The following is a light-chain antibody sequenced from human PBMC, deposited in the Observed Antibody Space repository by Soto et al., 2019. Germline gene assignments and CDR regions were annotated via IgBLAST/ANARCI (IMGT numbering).Light chain of an antibody. CDR3: ASWEDSLNGWV. Sequence: QSVLTQPPSASGTPGQRVTISCSGSSSNLGSNTVSWYQQLPGTAPKVLIYSDDQRPSGVHDRFSGSRSGSSASLAISGRQSGDEADYYCASWEDSLNGWVIGGGTKVTVL. CDR2: SDD. CDR1: SSNLGSNT. J-gene: IGLJ3*02. V-gene: IGLV1-44*01.